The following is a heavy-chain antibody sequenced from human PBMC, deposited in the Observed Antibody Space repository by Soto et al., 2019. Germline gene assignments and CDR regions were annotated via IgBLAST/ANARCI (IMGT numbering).Heavy chain of an antibody. J-gene: IGHJ6*02. CDR1: GGSISSSSYY. V-gene: IGHV4-39*01. Sequence: XETLSLTCTVSGGSISSSSYYWGWIRQPPGKGLEWIGGIYYAGSTYHNPSLKSRATISVDTSRNEFSLKVTSVTASDTAVYYCARLVFYCSGTSCYDHYYYGLEIWGQGTTVTVS. CDR2: IYYAGST. D-gene: IGHD2-2*01. CDR3: ARLVFYCSGTSCYDHYYYGLEI.